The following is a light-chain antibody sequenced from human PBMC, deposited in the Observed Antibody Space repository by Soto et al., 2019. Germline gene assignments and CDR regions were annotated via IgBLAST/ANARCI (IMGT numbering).Light chain of an antibody. Sequence: DIQMTQSPSSVSASVGDRVTITCRASQAVSSWLAWYQQKPGKAPKLLIYAASSLQSGVPSRFSGSGSGTDFTLTITSLQPEDFATYYCQQANSFPITFGQGTRLEIK. CDR1: QAVSSW. CDR3: QQANSFPIT. J-gene: IGKJ5*01. CDR2: AAS. V-gene: IGKV1D-12*01.